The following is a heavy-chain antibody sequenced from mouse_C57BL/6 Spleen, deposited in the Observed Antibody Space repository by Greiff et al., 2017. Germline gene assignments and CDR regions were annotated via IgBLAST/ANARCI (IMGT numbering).Heavy chain of an antibody. CDR1: GFTFNTYA. CDR3: VRSDYYGSSFDY. CDR2: IRSKSSNYAT. Sequence: EVQLVASGGGLVPPKGSLKLSCAASGFTFNTYAMHWFRQVPGKGLEWVARIRSKSSNYATYYAESVKARFTSSRYDSQSMLDLQMNNLKTEDAAMYYCVRSDYYGSSFDYWGQGTTLTVSS. V-gene: IGHV10-3*01. J-gene: IGHJ2*01. D-gene: IGHD1-1*01.